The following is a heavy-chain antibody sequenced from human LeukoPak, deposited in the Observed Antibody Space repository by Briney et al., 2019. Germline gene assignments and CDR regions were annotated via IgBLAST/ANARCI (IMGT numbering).Heavy chain of an antibody. CDR2: ICGYNGNT. V-gene: IGHV1-18*01. D-gene: IGHD2-15*01. Sequence: GASVKVSCKASGYTFTTYGLDWVRQAPGQGLEWMGWICGYNGNTNYAQKFQDRVTMTKDTSTSTVYMELRSLTSDDTAIYYCARISSPGYCTAGTCYPAYWGQGTLVTVSS. CDR1: GYTFTTYG. J-gene: IGHJ4*02. CDR3: ARISSPGYCTAGTCYPAY.